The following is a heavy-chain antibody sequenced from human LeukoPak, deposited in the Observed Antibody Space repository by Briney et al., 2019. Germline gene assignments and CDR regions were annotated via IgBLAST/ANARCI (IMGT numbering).Heavy chain of an antibody. CDR1: GYTLTELS. Sequence: ASVKVSCKVSGYTLTELSMHWVRQAPGKGLEWMGGFDPEDGETIYAQKFQGRVTMTEDTSTDTAYMELSSLRSDDTAVYYCARVAGTTDYYYYMDVWGKGTTVTVSS. CDR3: ARVAGTTDYYYYMDV. V-gene: IGHV1-24*01. D-gene: IGHD1-7*01. CDR2: FDPEDGET. J-gene: IGHJ6*03.